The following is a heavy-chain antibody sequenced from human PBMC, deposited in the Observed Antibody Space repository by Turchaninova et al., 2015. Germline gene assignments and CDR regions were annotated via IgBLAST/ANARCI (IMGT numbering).Heavy chain of an antibody. CDR2: ISSRGDTI. Sequence: LGESGGGLVQPVHPLRLSCAASGFTFQNYEMNWVRQAPGKGLEWVSFISSRGDTIYYADSVKGRFTISRDNAKNSLYLQMNSLRADDTTVYSFSRGVIESHHYYRLDVWGQGTKVTV. CDR1: GFTFQNYE. D-gene: IGHD3-16*02. CDR3: SRGVIESHHYYRLDV. V-gene: IGHV3-48*03. J-gene: IGHJ6*02.